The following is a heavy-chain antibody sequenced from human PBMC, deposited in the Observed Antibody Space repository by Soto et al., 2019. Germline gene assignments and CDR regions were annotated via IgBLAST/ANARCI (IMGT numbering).Heavy chain of an antibody. V-gene: IGHV4-34*01. J-gene: IGHJ4*02. CDR3: ARSSIPSRGVSGY. D-gene: IGHD6-13*01. Sequence: PSETLSLTCAVYGGSFSGNYWIWIRQPPGKGLEWIGEINHSGSSNYNPSLKSRVTISVDTSKNQFSLRLNSVTAADTAVYYCARSSIPSRGVSGYCGEGTQVTVSS. CDR2: INHSGSS. CDR1: GGSFSGNY.